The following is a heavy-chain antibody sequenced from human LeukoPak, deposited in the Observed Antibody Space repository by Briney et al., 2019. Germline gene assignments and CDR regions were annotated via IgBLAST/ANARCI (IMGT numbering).Heavy chain of an antibody. CDR1: GGTFSSYA. CDR3: ASKSTGYSSSWRLDGFDY. V-gene: IGHV1-69*05. J-gene: IGHJ4*02. CDR2: IIPIFGTA. Sequence: SVKVSCKASGGTFSSYAISWVRQAPGQGLEWMGGIIPIFGTANYAQKSQGRVTITTDESTSTAYMELSSLRSEDTAVYYCASKSTGYSSSWRLDGFDYWGQGTLVTVSS. D-gene: IGHD6-13*01.